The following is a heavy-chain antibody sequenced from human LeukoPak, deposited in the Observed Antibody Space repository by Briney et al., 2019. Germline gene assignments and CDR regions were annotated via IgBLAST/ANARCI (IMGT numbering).Heavy chain of an antibody. CDR3: ARDGGGRYDSSGYYYNY. J-gene: IGHJ4*02. Sequence: SVKVSCKASGGTFSSYAISWVRQAPGQGLEWMGRIIPILGTANYAQKFQGRVTITADKSTSTAYMELSSLRSEDTAVYYCARDGGGRYDSSGYYYNYWGQGTLVTVSS. V-gene: IGHV1-69*04. CDR2: IIPILGTA. D-gene: IGHD3-22*01. CDR1: GGTFSSYA.